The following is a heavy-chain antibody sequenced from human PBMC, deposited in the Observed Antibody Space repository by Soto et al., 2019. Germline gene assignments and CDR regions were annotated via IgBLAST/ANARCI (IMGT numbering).Heavy chain of an antibody. D-gene: IGHD2-15*01. Sequence: PSETLSLTCTVSGGSISSYYWSWIRQPPGKGLEWIGYIYYTGTTNYNPSLKSRVTISVDTSKNQFSLKLSSVTAADTAVYYCTKPPWDAAGGIIYPWCQGNLLTVSS. CDR3: TKPPWDAAGGIIYP. CDR2: IYYTGTT. CDR1: GGSISSYY. J-gene: IGHJ5*02. V-gene: IGHV4-59*01.